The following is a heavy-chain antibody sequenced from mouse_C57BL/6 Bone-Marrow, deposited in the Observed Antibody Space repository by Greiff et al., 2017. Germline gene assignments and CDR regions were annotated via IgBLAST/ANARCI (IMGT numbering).Heavy chain of an antibody. D-gene: IGHD1-1*01. J-gene: IGHJ2*01. CDR3: ARHEPYYYGSSLYYFDY. Sequence: EVQGVESGGGLVKPGGSLKLSCAASGFTFSSYGMSWVRQTPDKRLEWVATISSGGSYTYYPDSVKGRFTISRDNAKNTLYLQMSSLKSEDTAMYYCARHEPYYYGSSLYYFDYWGQGTTLTVSS. CDR2: ISSGGSYT. CDR1: GFTFSSYG. V-gene: IGHV5-6*01.